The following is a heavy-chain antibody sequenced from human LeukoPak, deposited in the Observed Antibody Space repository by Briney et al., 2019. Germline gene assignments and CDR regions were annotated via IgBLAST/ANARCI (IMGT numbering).Heavy chain of an antibody. CDR3: ARHYCSGGSCYHLFDY. D-gene: IGHD2-15*01. J-gene: IGHJ4*02. V-gene: IGHV5-51*01. Sequence: GESLNISCKGSGYSFTSYWIGWVRQMPGKGLEWMGIIYPGDSDTRYSPSFQGQVTISADKSISTAYLQWSSLKASDTAMYYCARHYCSGGSCYHLFDYWGQGTLVTVSS. CDR2: IYPGDSDT. CDR1: GYSFTSYW.